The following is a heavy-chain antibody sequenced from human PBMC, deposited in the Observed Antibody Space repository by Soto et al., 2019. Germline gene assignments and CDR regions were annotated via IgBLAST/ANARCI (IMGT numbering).Heavy chain of an antibody. J-gene: IGHJ4*02. CDR3: ARTLFPIDYYFDY. Sequence: PGESLKVSCKGSGYSFTSYWIGWVRQMPGKGLEWMGIIYPGDSDTRYSPSFQGQVTISADKSISTAYLQWSSLKASDTAMYYCARTLFPIDYYFDYWGQGPLVTVSS. CDR1: GYSFTSYW. D-gene: IGHD2-21*01. CDR2: IYPGDSDT. V-gene: IGHV5-51*01.